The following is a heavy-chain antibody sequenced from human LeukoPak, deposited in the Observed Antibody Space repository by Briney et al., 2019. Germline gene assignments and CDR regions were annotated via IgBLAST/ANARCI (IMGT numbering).Heavy chain of an antibody. CDR1: GFTFSSYS. J-gene: IGHJ4*02. Sequence: GGSLRLSCAASGFTFSSYSMNWVRQAPGKGLEWVSYISSSSSTIYYADSVKGRFTISRDNAKNSLYLQMNSLRAEDTAVYYCARAVPAAISIAAAGYSDYWGQGTLVTVSS. CDR2: ISSSSSTI. D-gene: IGHD6-13*01. V-gene: IGHV3-48*04. CDR3: ARAVPAAISIAAAGYSDY.